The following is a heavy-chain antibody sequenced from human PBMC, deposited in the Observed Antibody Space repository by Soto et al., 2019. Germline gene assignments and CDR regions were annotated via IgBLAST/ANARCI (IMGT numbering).Heavy chain of an antibody. J-gene: IGHJ6*02. CDR2: ISGSGGST. CDR1: EFTFSSYA. V-gene: IGHV3-23*01. Sequence: GGSLRLSCAASEFTFSSYAMSWVRQAPGKGLEWVSIISGSGGSTNYADSVKGRFTISRDNSKNTLYLQMNSLRAEDTAVYYCAKDLGYNFWSGSNGMDAWGQGTTVTVSS. CDR3: AKDLGYNFWSGSNGMDA. D-gene: IGHD3-3*01.